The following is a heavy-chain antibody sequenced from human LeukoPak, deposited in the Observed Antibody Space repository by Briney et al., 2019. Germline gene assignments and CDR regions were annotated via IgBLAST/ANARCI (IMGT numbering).Heavy chain of an antibody. CDR3: ARGVATIWGGIDY. CDR1: GYSISSGYY. CDR2: IYHSGST. D-gene: IGHD5-12*01. J-gene: IGHJ4*02. Sequence: PSKTLSLTCTVSGYSISSGYYWGWIRQPPGKGLEWIGSIYHSGSTYYNPSLKSRVTISVDTSKNQFSLKLSSVTAADTAVYYCARGVATIWGGIDYWGQGTLVTVSS. V-gene: IGHV4-38-2*02.